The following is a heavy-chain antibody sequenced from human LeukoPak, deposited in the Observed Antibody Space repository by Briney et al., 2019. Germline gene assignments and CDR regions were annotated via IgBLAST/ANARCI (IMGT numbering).Heavy chain of an antibody. V-gene: IGHV1-69*05. Sequence: ASVKVSCKASGGTFSGYAISWVRQAPGQGIEWMGGLIPLFGTTNCTRRFQGRITISTDESTITAYMELSGLTFEDTAVYYCAGGDPFNYYMDVWGRGTTVSV. D-gene: IGHD4-17*01. J-gene: IGHJ6*03. CDR2: LIPLFGTT. CDR3: AGGDPFNYYMDV. CDR1: GGTFSGYA.